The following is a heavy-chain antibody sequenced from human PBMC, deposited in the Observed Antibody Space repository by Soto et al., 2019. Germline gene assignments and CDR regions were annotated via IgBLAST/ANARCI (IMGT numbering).Heavy chain of an antibody. CDR2: IIPIFGTA. CDR3: ARHPGGRGYYYGMDV. D-gene: IGHD2-15*01. Sequence: VQDSYQKSGGTFNSCAISWVRHTPGQGLEWMGGIIPIFGTANYAQKFQGRVTITADESTSTAYMELSSLRSEDTAVYYCARHPGGRGYYYGMDVRGQGTTVTVSS. CDR1: GGTFNSCA. J-gene: IGHJ6*02. V-gene: IGHV1-69*13.